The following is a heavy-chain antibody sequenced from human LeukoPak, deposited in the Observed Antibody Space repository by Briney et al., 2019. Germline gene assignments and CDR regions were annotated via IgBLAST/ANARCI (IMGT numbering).Heavy chain of an antibody. CDR2: IIPILGIA. CDR3: ARDNPDLSASPGDVVTNPVAY. CDR1: GGTFSSYT. V-gene: IGHV1-69*04. J-gene: IGHJ4*02. D-gene: IGHD2-21*02. Sequence: SVKVSCKASGGTFSSYTISWVRQAPGQGLEWMGRIIPILGIANYAQKLQGRVTITADKSTSTAYMELSSLRSEDTAVYYCARDNPDLSASPGDVVTNPVAYWGQGTLVTVSS.